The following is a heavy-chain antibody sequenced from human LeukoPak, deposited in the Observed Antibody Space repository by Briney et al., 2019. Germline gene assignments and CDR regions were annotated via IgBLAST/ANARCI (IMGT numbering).Heavy chain of an antibody. V-gene: IGHV3-66*01. J-gene: IGHJ4*02. Sequence: GGSLRLSCAASGFTVSSNYMSWVRQAPGKGLEWVSVIYSGGSTYYADSVKGRFTISRDNSKNTLYLQMNSLRAEDTAVYYCARAFPSYYYGSGRSPPQNWGQGTLVTVSS. CDR3: ARAFPSYYYGSGRSPPQN. CDR1: GFTVSSNY. CDR2: IYSGGST. D-gene: IGHD3-10*01.